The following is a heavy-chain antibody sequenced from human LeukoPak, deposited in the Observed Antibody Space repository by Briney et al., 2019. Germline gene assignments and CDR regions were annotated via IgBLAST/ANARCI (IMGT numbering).Heavy chain of an antibody. V-gene: IGHV3-7*01. J-gene: IGHJ5*02. CDR3: ARAMT. CDR1: GSTFSGYW. CDR2: IKPDGSDK. Sequence: GGSLRLSCAASGSTFSGYWMSWVRQAPGKGLEWVANIKPDGSDKAYVDSVKGRFTISRDNTKNSLYLQMSSLRAEDTAVYYCARAMTWGQGTLVSVSS.